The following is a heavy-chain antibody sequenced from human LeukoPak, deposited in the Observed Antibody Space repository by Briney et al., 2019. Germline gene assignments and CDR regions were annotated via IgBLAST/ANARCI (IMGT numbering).Heavy chain of an antibody. CDR2: IWYDGSNK. Sequence: GGSLRLSCAASGFTFSSYGMHWVRQAPGKGLEWVAVIWYDGSNKYYADSVKGRFTISRDNSKNTLYLQMNSLGAEDTAVYYCARVSGIAAAGTHFDYWGQGTLVTVSS. D-gene: IGHD6-13*01. J-gene: IGHJ4*02. CDR3: ARVSGIAAAGTHFDY. V-gene: IGHV3-33*01. CDR1: GFTFSSYG.